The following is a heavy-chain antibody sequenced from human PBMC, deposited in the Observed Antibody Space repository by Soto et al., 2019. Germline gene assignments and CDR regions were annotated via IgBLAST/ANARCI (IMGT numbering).Heavy chain of an antibody. CDR3: ARDRAGNYYGSGSYPDY. J-gene: IGHJ4*02. D-gene: IGHD3-10*01. CDR1: GFTFSSYS. CDR2: ISTSSSYI. Sequence: EVQLVESGGGLVKPGGSLRLSCAASGFTFSSYSMNWVRQAPGKGLEWVSSISTSSSYIYYADSVKGRFTIARDNAKNSLYLQMNSLSAEDTAVYYCARDRAGNYYGSGSYPDYWGQGTLVTVSS. V-gene: IGHV3-21*01.